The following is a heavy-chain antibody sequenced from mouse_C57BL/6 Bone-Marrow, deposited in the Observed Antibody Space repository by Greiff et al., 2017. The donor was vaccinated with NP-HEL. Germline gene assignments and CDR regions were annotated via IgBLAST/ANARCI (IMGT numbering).Heavy chain of an antibody. J-gene: IGHJ3*01. D-gene: IGHD2-4*01. V-gene: IGHV1-64*01. CDR1: GYTFTSYW. CDR3: ARAGGYYDYDEGFAY. Sequence: QVQLQQPGAELVKPGASVKLSCKASGYTFTSYWMHWVKQRPGQGLEWIGMIHPNSGSTNYNEKFKSKATLTVDKSSSTAYMQLSSLTSEDSAVYYCARAGGYYDYDEGFAYWGQGTLVTVSA. CDR2: IHPNSGST.